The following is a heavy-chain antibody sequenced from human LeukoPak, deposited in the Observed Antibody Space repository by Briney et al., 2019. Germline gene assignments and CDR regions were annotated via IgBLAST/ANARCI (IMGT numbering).Heavy chain of an antibody. D-gene: IGHD2-15*01. CDR1: GRSISSYY. J-gene: IGHJ5*02. Sequence: SETLSLTCTVSGRSISSYYWSWIRQPPGKGLEWIGYIYYSGSTNYNPSLKSRVTISVDTSKNQFSLKLSSVTAADTAVYYCARDLYPNWFDPWGQGTLVTVSS. V-gene: IGHV4-59*01. CDR2: IYYSGST. CDR3: ARDLYPNWFDP.